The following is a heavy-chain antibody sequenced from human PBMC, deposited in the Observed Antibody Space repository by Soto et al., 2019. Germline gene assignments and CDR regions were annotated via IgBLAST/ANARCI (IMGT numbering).Heavy chain of an antibody. CDR1: GFTFSSYG. CDR2: IWYDGSNK. V-gene: IGHV3-33*01. J-gene: IGHJ6*02. CDR3: ARDGSRFYGSGSPDV. D-gene: IGHD3-10*01. Sequence: ESGGGVVQPGRSLRLSCAASGFTFSSYGMHWVRQAPGKGLEWVAVIWYDGSNKYYADSVKGRFTISRDNSKNTLYLQMNSLRAEDTAVYYCARDGSRFYGSGSPDVWGQGTTVTVSS.